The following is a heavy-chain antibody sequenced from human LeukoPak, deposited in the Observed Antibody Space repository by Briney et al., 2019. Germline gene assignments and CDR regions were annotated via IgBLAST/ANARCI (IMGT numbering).Heavy chain of an antibody. CDR2: ISSSSTYI. CDR3: VSENHGSFDY. CDR1: GFSFSTYY. V-gene: IGHV3-21*01. J-gene: IGHJ4*02. D-gene: IGHD1-14*01. Sequence: GGSLRLSCAASGFSFSTYYVNWVRQAPGKGLEWVSCISSSSTYIYYADSVRGRFAISRDNAKNSLYLQMNSLRADDTAVYYYVSENHGSFDYWGQGSLVTVSS.